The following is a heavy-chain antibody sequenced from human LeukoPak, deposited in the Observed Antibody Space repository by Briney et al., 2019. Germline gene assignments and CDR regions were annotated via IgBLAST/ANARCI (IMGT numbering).Heavy chain of an antibody. CDR1: GFTFSSYA. Sequence: GGSLRLSCAASGFTFSSYAMSRVRQAPGKGLEWVSAISGSGGSTYYADSVKGRFTISRDNSKNTLYLQMNSLRAEDTAVYYCAKSGGGYCSGGSCGYYGMDVWGQGTTVTVSS. V-gene: IGHV3-23*01. CDR2: ISGSGGST. D-gene: IGHD2-15*01. J-gene: IGHJ6*02. CDR3: AKSGGGYCSGGSCGYYGMDV.